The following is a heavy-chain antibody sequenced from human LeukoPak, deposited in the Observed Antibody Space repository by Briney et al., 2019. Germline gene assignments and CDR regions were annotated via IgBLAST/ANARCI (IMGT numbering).Heavy chain of an antibody. J-gene: IGHJ4*02. V-gene: IGHV4-59*01. CDR2: IYDRGST. Sequence: SETLSLTCTVSGGSINNYYWCWIRQPPGKGLEWIGYIYDRGSTNYNPSLKSRVTFSVDTSKNQFSLKLNSVTAADTAVYYCARGGDYGDLRYFDYWGQGTLVTVSS. CDR1: GGSINNYY. CDR3: ARGGDYGDLRYFDY. D-gene: IGHD4-17*01.